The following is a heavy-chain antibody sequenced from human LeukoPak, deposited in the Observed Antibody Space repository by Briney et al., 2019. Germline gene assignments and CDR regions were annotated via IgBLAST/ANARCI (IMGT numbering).Heavy chain of an antibody. CDR3: ARFVDRGLGELSLYDASDYYYGMDV. CDR1: GGSISSYY. CDR2: IYYSGST. D-gene: IGHD3-16*02. Sequence: SSETLSLTCTVSGGSISSYYWSWIRQPPGKGLEWIGYIYYSGSTNYNPSLKSRVTISVDTSKNQFSLKLSSVTAADTAVYYCARFVDRGLGELSLYDASDYYYGMDVWGQGTTVTVSS. J-gene: IGHJ6*02. V-gene: IGHV4-59*08.